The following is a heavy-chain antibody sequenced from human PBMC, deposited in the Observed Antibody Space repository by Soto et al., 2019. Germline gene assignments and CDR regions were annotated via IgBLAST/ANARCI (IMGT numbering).Heavy chain of an antibody. D-gene: IGHD1-20*01. CDR3: ASYNWNYYYYYGMDV. CDR2: IYHSGST. Sequence: QVQLQESGPGLVKPSGTLSLTCAVSGGSISSSNWWSWVRQPPGKGLEWIGEIYHSGSTNYNPSLKSRVTISVDKSKNQFPLKLSSVTAADTAVYYCASYNWNYYYYYGMDVWGQGTTVTVSS. CDR1: GGSISSSNW. J-gene: IGHJ6*02. V-gene: IGHV4-4*02.